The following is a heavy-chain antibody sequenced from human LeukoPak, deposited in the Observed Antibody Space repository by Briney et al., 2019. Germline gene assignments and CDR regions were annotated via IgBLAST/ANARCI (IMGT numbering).Heavy chain of an antibody. V-gene: IGHV3-21*01. CDR1: GFTFRSYT. J-gene: IGHJ4*02. Sequence: GRSLRLSCTASGFTFRSYTLHWVRQVPGKGLQWVSSISSLSNHIYYADSVKGRFTIFRDNAKNSLYLQMNSLEAEDTAVYYCARGPGGLRSPYYYFTDWGQGTLVTVSS. D-gene: IGHD2-21*01. CDR2: ISSLSNHI. CDR3: ARGPGGLRSPYYYFTD.